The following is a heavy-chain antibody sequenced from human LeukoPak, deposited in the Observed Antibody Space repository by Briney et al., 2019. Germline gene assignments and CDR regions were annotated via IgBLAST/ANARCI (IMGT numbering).Heavy chain of an antibody. J-gene: IGHJ4*02. CDR1: GYTLTELS. D-gene: IGHD3-10*01. CDR3: ATMGYYGSGSYDY. CDR2: FDPEDGET. V-gene: IGHV1-24*01. Sequence: EASVKVSCKVSGYTLTELSMHWVRQAPGKGLEWMGGFDPEDGETIYAQKFQGRVTMTEDTSTDTAYMEVSSLRSEDTAVYYCATMGYYGSGSYDYWGQGTLVTVSS.